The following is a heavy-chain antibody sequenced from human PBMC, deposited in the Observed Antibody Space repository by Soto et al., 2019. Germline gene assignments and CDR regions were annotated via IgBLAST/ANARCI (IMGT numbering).Heavy chain of an antibody. J-gene: IGHJ3*02. CDR3: ARDWTAYYDFWSGYYSVLAFDI. V-gene: IGHV3-74*01. CDR1: GFTFSSYW. CDR2: INSDGSST. D-gene: IGHD3-3*01. Sequence: GSLRLSCAASGFTFSSYWMHWVRQAPGKGLVWVSRINSDGSSTSYADSVKGRFTISRDNAKNTLYLQMNSLRAEDTAVYYCARDWTAYYDFWSGYYSVLAFDIWGQGTMVTVSS.